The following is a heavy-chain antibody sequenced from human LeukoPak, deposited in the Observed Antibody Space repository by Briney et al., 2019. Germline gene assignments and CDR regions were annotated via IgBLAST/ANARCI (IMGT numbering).Heavy chain of an antibody. J-gene: IGHJ4*02. CDR1: GYTLTELS. Sequence: ASVKVSCKVSGYTLTELSMHWVRQAPGKGLEGMGGFDPEDGETIYAQKFQGRVTMTEDTSTDTAYMELSSLRSEDTAVYYCATLHGYSYYFDYWGQGTLVTVSS. D-gene: IGHD5-24*01. V-gene: IGHV1-24*01. CDR2: FDPEDGET. CDR3: ATLHGYSYYFDY.